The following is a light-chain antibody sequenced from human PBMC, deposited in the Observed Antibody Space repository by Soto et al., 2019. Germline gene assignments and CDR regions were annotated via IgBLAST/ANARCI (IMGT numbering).Light chain of an antibody. CDR1: QSVSSSY. CDR3: QQYCSSSIT. V-gene: IGKV3-20*01. Sequence: EIVLTQSPGTLSLSPGERATLSCRASQSVSSSYLAWYQQKPGQAPRLLIYGASSRATGIPDRFSGSGSGTDFTLTIRRLEPEDFAVYSCQQYCSSSITFRQGTRLQIQ. J-gene: IGKJ5*01. CDR2: GAS.